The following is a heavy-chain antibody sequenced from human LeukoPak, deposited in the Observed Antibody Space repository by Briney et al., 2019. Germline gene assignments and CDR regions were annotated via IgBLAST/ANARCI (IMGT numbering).Heavy chain of an antibody. J-gene: IGHJ6*03. CDR3: ARLNYDFWSGVWEGYYMDV. D-gene: IGHD3-3*01. V-gene: IGHV3-7*01. CDR1: GFTFSSYW. Sequence: PGGSLRLSCAASGFTFSSYWMTLVRQAPGKGLEWVANIGEDGSEKYYVDSVKGRFTISRDNAKNSLYLQVNSLRAEDTAVYYCARLNYDFWSGVWEGYYMDVWGKGTTVTVSS. CDR2: IGEDGSEK.